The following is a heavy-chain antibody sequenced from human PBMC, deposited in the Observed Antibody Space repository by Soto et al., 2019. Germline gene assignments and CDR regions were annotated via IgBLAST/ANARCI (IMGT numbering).Heavy chain of an antibody. J-gene: IGHJ4*02. CDR2: ISSSSSYI. CDR3: ARFGFLTGPF. V-gene: IGHV3-21*01. Sequence: GGSLRLSCAASGFTFSSYSMNWVRQAPGKGLEWVSSISSSSSYIYYADSVKGRFTISRDNAKNTLYLQMNSLRAEDTAVYYCARFGFLTGPFWGQGTLVTVSS. D-gene: IGHD3-9*01. CDR1: GFTFSSYS.